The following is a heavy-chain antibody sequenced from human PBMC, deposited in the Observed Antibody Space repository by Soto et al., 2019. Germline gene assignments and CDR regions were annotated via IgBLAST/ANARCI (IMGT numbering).Heavy chain of an antibody. CDR3: ARDRQPDGIWTFDY. CDR1: GFTFSSYA. CDR2: IFSGGSGT. Sequence: GGSLRLSCAASGFTFSSYAMSWVRQAPGKGLEWVATIFSGGSGTDYADSVTGRFSLSRDNSKNIMYLQMNSLRVEDTALYYCARDRQPDGIWTFDYWGRGTLVTVSS. J-gene: IGHJ4*02. V-gene: IGHV3-23*01. D-gene: IGHD1-1*01.